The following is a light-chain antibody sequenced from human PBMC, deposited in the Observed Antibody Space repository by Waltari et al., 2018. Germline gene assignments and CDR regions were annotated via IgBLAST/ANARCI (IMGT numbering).Light chain of an antibody. CDR3: QQYNNWPPLT. V-gene: IGKV3-15*01. CDR2: GAS. J-gene: IGKJ4*01. Sequence: EIVMTQSPATLSVSPGETVSLSCRASQSVRSNLAWYQQKPGQSPRLIIYGASTRATGIPARFSGSGSGTEFTLVISSLQSEDFAIFYCQQYNNWPPLTFGGGTKV. CDR1: QSVRSN.